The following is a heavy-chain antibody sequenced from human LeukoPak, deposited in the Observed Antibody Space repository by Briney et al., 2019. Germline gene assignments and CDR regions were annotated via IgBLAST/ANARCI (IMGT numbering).Heavy chain of an antibody. CDR1: GFTFSSYA. CDR2: ISAGGSST. J-gene: IGHJ2*01. CDR3: AKMRDFWSGYLGYFDL. V-gene: IGHV3-23*01. Sequence: PGGSLRLSCAASGFTFSSYAMSWVRQAPRKGLEWVSAISAGGSSTYSADSVKGRFTISRDNSKNTLYLRMNSLRAEDTAVYYCAKMRDFWSGYLGYFDLWGRGTLVTVSS. D-gene: IGHD3-3*01.